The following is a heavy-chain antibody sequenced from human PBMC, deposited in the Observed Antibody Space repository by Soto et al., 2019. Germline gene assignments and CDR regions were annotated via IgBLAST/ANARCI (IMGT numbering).Heavy chain of an antibody. J-gene: IGHJ4*02. CDR3: ATGGGYSGYDFDY. CDR2: FDPEDGET. Sequence: ASVKVSCKVSGYTLTELSMHWVRQAPGKGLEWMGGFDPEDGETIYAQKFQGRVTITEDTSTDTAYMELSSLRSEDTAVYYCATGGGYSGYDFDYWGQGTLVTVSS. D-gene: IGHD5-12*01. V-gene: IGHV1-24*01. CDR1: GYTLTELS.